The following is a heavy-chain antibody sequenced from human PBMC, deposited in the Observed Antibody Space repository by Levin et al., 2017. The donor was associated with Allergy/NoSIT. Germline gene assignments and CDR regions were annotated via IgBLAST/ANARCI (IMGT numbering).Heavy chain of an antibody. D-gene: IGHD3-22*01. V-gene: IGHV2-70*01. CDR3: ARMDRRHDINVFDI. CDR2: IDWDDDK. J-gene: IGHJ3*02. CDR1: GFSLSTIGMC. Sequence: TLSLTCTFSGFSLSTIGMCVSWNRQPPGKALEWLAIIDWDDDKYYSTSLKTRRTITKDTSKNQVVLTMTNMDPVDTATYYCARMDRRHDINVFDIWGQGTMVTVSS.